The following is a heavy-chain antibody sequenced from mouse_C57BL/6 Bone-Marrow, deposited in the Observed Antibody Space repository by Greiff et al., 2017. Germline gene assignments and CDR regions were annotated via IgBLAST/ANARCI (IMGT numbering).Heavy chain of an antibody. CDR1: GFSLTSYG. CDR2: IWRGGST. V-gene: IGHV2-5*01. CDR3: AKRDYSNPYAMDY. D-gene: IGHD2-5*01. Sequence: VKVVESGPGLVQPSQSLSITCTVSGFSLTSYGVHWVRQSPGKGLEWLGVIWRGGSTDYNAAFMSRLSITKDNSKSQVFFKMNSLQADDTAIYYCAKRDYSNPYAMDYWGQGTSVTVSS. J-gene: IGHJ4*01.